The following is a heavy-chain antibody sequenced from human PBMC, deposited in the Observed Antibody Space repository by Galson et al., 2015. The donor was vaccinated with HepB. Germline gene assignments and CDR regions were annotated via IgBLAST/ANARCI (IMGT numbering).Heavy chain of an antibody. CDR2: ISYDGSNK. V-gene: IGHV3-30*18. Sequence: SLRLSCAASGFTFSSYGMHWVRQAPGKGLEWVAVISYDGSNKYYADSVKGRFTISRDNSKNTLYLQMNSLRAEDTAVYYCAKDASGRGVLVYYFDYWGQGTLVTVSS. D-gene: IGHD1-26*01. CDR3: AKDASGRGVLVYYFDY. J-gene: IGHJ4*02. CDR1: GFTFSSYG.